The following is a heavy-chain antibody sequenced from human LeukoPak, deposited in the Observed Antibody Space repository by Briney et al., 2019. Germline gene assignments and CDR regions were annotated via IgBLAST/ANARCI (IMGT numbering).Heavy chain of an antibody. CDR2: ISGSGGST. V-gene: IGHV3-23*01. CDR3: ARMYYYDSSGYYPPTIQAYYFDY. J-gene: IGHJ4*02. CDR1: GFTFSSYA. Sequence: PGGSLRLSCAASGFTFSSYAMSWVRQAPGKGLEWVSAISGSGGSTYYADSVKGRFTISRDNSKNTLYLQMNSLRAEDTAVYYCARMYYYDSSGYYPPTIQAYYFDYWGQGTLVTVSS. D-gene: IGHD3-22*01.